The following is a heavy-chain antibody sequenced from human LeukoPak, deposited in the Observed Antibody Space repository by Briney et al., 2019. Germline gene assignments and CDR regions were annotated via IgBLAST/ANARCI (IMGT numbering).Heavy chain of an antibody. CDR2: IEVGGAIT. J-gene: IGHJ4*02. CDR3: AKPLGGSYLFDR. CDR1: GFTFRSYA. V-gene: IGHV3-23*01. Sequence: GGALRLSCAAPGFTFRSYAMTGGRRAPGEGVGWVSTIEVGGAITHYAASVKGRFTISRDTSKKILYLQMDSLRPEDTAVYYCAKPLGGSYLFDRWGQGTLVTVSS. D-gene: IGHD1-26*01.